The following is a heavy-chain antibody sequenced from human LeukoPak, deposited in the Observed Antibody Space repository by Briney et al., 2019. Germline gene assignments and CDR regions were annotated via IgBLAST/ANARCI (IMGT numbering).Heavy chain of an antibody. CDR1: GYTFTGYY. D-gene: IGHD1-26*01. V-gene: IGHV1-2*02. CDR3: ARDRGSGISASPFDD. Sequence: ASVKVSCKASGYTFTGYYMHWVGQAPGQGLEWMGWVNPNSGGTNYAQKFQGRVTMTRDTSISTAYMELSRLRSDDTAVYYCARDRGSGISASPFDDWGQGTLVTVSS. CDR2: VNPNSGGT. J-gene: IGHJ4*02.